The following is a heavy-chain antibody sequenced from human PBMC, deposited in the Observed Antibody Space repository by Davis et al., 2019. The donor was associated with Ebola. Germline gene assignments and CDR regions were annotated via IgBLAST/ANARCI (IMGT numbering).Heavy chain of an antibody. J-gene: IGHJ4*02. CDR2: INHSGST. Sequence: SETLSLTCAVYGGSFSGYYWSWIRQPPGKGLEWIGEINHSGSTNYNPSLKSRVTISVDTSKNQFSLKLSSVTAADTAVYYCARVGTDYFDHWGQGALVPVSS. V-gene: IGHV4-34*01. CDR3: ARVGTDYFDH. CDR1: GGSFSGYY.